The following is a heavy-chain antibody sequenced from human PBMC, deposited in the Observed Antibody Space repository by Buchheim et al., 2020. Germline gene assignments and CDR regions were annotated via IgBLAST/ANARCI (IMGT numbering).Heavy chain of an antibody. Sequence: QVQLVQSGPEVKKPGASVKVSCKASGFTFTTYDIDWVRQATGQGLEWMGWMHPRSGDAGYAQKFQGRVTLTRNTSISTAYMELSSLRYEDTAVYYCARKGDLGTSTYFLWGQGT. D-gene: IGHD1-26*01. CDR2: MHPRSGDA. CDR3: ARKGDLGTSTYFL. CDR1: GFTFTTYD. J-gene: IGHJ4*02. V-gene: IGHV1-8*01.